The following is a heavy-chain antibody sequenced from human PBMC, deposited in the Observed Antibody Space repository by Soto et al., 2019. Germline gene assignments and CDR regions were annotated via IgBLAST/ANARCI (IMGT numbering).Heavy chain of an antibody. D-gene: IGHD5-12*01. CDR1: GYTFTSYG. CDR2: ISAYNGNT. Sequence: ASVKVSCKASGYTFTSYGISWVRQAPGQGLEWMGWISAYNGNTNYAQKLQGRVTMTTDTSTSTAYMELRSLRSDDTAVDYCARDGHDFDPGYFDPWGHGTLVTVSS. CDR3: ARDGHDFDPGYFDP. J-gene: IGHJ5*02. V-gene: IGHV1-18*01.